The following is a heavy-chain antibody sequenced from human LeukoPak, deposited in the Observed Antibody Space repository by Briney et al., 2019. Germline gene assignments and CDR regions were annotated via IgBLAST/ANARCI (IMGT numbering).Heavy chain of an antibody. CDR1: GGSTSSYY. Sequence: SETLSLTCTVSGGSTSSYYWSWIRQPPGKGLEWIGYIYYSGSTNYNPSLKSRVTISVDTSENQFSLKLSSVTAADTAVYYCARSSRYSSSDFDYWGQGTLATVSS. CDR3: ARSSRYSSSDFDY. J-gene: IGHJ4*02. CDR2: IYYSGST. V-gene: IGHV4-59*01. D-gene: IGHD6-6*01.